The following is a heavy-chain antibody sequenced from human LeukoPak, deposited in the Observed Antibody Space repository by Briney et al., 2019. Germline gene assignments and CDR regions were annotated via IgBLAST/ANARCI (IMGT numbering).Heavy chain of an antibody. CDR3: ARALPTRRGYYYYYYYMDV. Sequence: GGSLRLSCAASGFTFSSYWMSWARQAPGKGLEWVANIKQDGSEKYYVDSVKGRFTISRDNAKNSLYLQMNSLRAEDTAVYYCARALPTRRGYYYYYYYMDVWGKGTTVTVSS. V-gene: IGHV3-7*01. CDR2: IKQDGSEK. D-gene: IGHD2-15*01. J-gene: IGHJ6*03. CDR1: GFTFSSYW.